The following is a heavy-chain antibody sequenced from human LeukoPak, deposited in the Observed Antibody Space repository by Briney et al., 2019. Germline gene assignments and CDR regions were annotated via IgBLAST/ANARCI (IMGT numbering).Heavy chain of an antibody. CDR3: ARGRAYNWNPSFDY. J-gene: IGHJ4*02. D-gene: IGHD1-20*01. CDR1: GYTFTSYG. CDR2: ISAYNGNT. V-gene: IGHV1-18*01. Sequence: ASVKVSCKASGYTFTSYGISWVRQAPGQGLEWVGWISAYNGNTNYAQKLQGRVTMTRDTSTSTAYMELRSLRSDDTAVYYCARGRAYNWNPSFDYWGQGTLVTVSS.